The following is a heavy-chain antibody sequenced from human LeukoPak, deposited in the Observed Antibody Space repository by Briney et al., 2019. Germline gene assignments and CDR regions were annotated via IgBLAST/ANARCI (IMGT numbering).Heavy chain of an antibody. CDR1: GFTFSSYA. CDR3: ARDRDYGSGSYYLFDY. CDR2: ISYDGSNK. Sequence: GRSLRLSCAASGFTFSSYAMHWVRQAPGKGLEWVAVISYDGSNKYYADSVKGRFTISRDNSKNTLYLQMNSLRAEDTAVYYCARDRDYGSGSYYLFDYWGQGTLVTVSS. D-gene: IGHD3-10*01. J-gene: IGHJ4*02. V-gene: IGHV3-30*04.